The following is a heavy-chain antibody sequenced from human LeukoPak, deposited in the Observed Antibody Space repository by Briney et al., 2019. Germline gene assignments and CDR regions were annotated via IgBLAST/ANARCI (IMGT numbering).Heavy chain of an antibody. CDR2: ISSRGTFI. CDR1: GFTFSPYS. V-gene: IGHV3-21*01. D-gene: IGHD3-22*01. J-gene: IGHJ4*02. CDR3: ARKEVVVGHDY. Sequence: PGGSLRLSCAASGFTFSPYSMTWLRQSPGKGLEGVSSISSRGTFIYCADSVTGRFTISRGNAKNSLYLQMNSLRAEDTAVYFCARKEVVVGHDYWGQGTLVTVSS.